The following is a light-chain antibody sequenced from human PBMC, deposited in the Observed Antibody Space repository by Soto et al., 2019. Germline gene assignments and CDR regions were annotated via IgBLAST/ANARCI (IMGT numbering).Light chain of an antibody. J-gene: IGKJ2*01. V-gene: IGKV3-11*01. Sequence: EIVLTQSPATLSLSPGERATLSCRASQSVSSYLAWYQQKPGQGPRLLIYDASARATGIPARFSGSGSGTDFTLTISSLEPEDFAVYSCQQRSNLMYTFGQGTKLEIK. CDR1: QSVSSY. CDR3: QQRSNLMYT. CDR2: DAS.